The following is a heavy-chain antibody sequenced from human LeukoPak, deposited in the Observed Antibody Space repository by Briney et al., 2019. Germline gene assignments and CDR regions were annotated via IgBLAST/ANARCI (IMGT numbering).Heavy chain of an antibody. CDR1: GFTFSSYA. CDR3: ARYGAVRGVIIPVFDY. D-gene: IGHD3-10*01. Sequence: GGSLRLSCAASGFTFSSYAMHWVRQAPGKGLEYVSAISSSGGSTYYANSVKGRFTISRDNSKNTLYLQMGSLRAEDMAVYYCARYGAVRGVIIPVFDYWGQGTLVTVSS. CDR2: ISSSGGST. J-gene: IGHJ4*02. V-gene: IGHV3-64*01.